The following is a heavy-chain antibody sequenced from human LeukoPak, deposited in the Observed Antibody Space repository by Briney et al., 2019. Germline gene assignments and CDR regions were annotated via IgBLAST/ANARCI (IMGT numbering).Heavy chain of an antibody. J-gene: IGHJ4*02. Sequence: SSETLSLTCAVYGGSFSGYYWSWIRQPPGKGLEWIGEINHSGSTNYDPSLKSRVTISVDTSKNQFSLKLSSVTAADTAVYYCARRYYDSSDYPYYFDYWGQGTLVTVSS. V-gene: IGHV4-34*01. D-gene: IGHD3-22*01. CDR2: INHSGST. CDR1: GGSFSGYY. CDR3: ARRYYDSSDYPYYFDY.